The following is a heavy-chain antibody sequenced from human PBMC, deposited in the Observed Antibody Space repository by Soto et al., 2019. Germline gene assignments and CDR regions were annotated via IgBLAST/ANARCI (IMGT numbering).Heavy chain of an antibody. CDR2: ISGTGGST. J-gene: IGHJ4*02. CDR3: AKEGNRVRGPDY. D-gene: IGHD3-10*01. CDR1: GFTFSNYV. V-gene: IGHV3-23*01. Sequence: EVQLLESVGGLVQPGGSLRLSCAASGFTFSNYVLSWVRQAPGTGLEWVSAISGTGGSTYYADSVKGRFTISRDNSKNTLYVQMTSLRVEDTAVYYFAKEGNRVRGPDYWGQGTMVTVAS.